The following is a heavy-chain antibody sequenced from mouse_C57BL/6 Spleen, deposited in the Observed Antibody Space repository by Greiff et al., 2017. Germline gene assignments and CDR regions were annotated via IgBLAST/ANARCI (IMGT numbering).Heavy chain of an antibody. CDR3: AIYYSKGAFAY. V-gene: IGHV1-74*01. Sequence: QVQLQQPGAELVKPGASVKVSCKASGYTFTSYWMHWVKQRPGQGLEWIGRIHPSDSDTNYNQKFKGKATLTVDKSSSTAYMQLSSRTSEDSAVYYCAIYYSKGAFAYWGQGTLVTVSA. J-gene: IGHJ3*01. D-gene: IGHD2-5*01. CDR2: IHPSDSDT. CDR1: GYTFTSYW.